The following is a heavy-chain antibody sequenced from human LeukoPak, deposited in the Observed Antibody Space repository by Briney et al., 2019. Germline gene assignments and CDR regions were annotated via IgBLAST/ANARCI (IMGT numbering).Heavy chain of an antibody. CDR3: AKDLGYCSSTSCYSWFDP. J-gene: IGHJ5*02. V-gene: IGHV3-30*04. CDR1: GFTFSSYA. Sequence: GGSLRLSCAASGFTFSSYAMHWVRQAPGKGLEWVAVISYDGSNKYYADSVKGRFTISRDNSKNTLYLQMNSLRAEDTAVYYCAKDLGYCSSTSCYSWFDPWGQGTLVTVSS. CDR2: ISYDGSNK. D-gene: IGHD2-2*01.